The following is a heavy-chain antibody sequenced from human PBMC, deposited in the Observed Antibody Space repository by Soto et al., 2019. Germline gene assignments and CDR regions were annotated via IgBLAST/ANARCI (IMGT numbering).Heavy chain of an antibody. CDR3: ASQIAAADPYYYYGMDV. CDR2: IYYSGST. D-gene: IGHD6-13*01. J-gene: IGHJ6*02. Sequence: SETLSLTCTVSGGSIISGGYYWSWIHKHPGKGLEWIGYIYYSGSTYYNPSLKSRVTISVDTSKNQFSLKLSSVTAADTAVYYCASQIAAADPYYYYGMDVWGQGTTVTVSS. V-gene: IGHV4-31*03. CDR1: GGSIISGGYY.